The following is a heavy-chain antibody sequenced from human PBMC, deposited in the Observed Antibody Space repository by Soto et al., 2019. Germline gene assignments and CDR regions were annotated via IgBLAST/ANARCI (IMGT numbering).Heavy chain of an antibody. CDR3: AKGMQQLHWFDP. V-gene: IGHV6-1*01. D-gene: IGHD6-13*01. CDR2: TYYRSKVYN. J-gene: IGHJ5*02. CDR1: GDSVSSNSAA. Sequence: QVQLQQSGPGLVKSSQTLSLTCAISGDSVSSNSAAWNWIRQSPSRGLEWLGRTYYRSKVYNDYAESVKSRITINPDTSKNQFSLHLNSVTPEDTAVYYCAKGMQQLHWFDPWGPGTLVTVSS.